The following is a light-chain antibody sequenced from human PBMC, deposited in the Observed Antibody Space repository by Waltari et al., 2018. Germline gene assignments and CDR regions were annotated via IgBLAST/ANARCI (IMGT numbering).Light chain of an antibody. CDR3: QKYSTSPPWT. J-gene: IGKJ1*01. CDR1: QSISTY. CDR2: GAS. V-gene: IGKV3-20*01. Sequence: TESPDTLSLSPVERATLSCRASQSISTYLAWYQHKPGQAPRLLIYGASSRATGIPDRFSGSGSGTEFTLTISSLEPEDFAVYYCQKYSTSPPWTFGQGTKVEIK.